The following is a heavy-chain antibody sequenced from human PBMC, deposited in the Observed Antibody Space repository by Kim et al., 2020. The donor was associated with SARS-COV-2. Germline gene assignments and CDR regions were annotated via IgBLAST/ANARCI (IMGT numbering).Heavy chain of an antibody. CDR2: INHSGST. Sequence: SETLSLTCAVYGGSFSGYYWSWIRQPPGKGLEWIGEINHSGSTNYNPSLKSRVTISVDTSKNQFSLKLSSVTAADTAVYYCARGPPFYYYGSGSYYNIAAFDIWGQGTMVTVSS. CDR3: ARGPPFYYYGSGSYYNIAAFDI. J-gene: IGHJ3*02. V-gene: IGHV4-34*01. CDR1: GGSFSGYY. D-gene: IGHD3-10*01.